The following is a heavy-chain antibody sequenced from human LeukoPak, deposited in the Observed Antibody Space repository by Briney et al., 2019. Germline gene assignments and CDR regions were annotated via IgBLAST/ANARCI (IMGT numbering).Heavy chain of an antibody. V-gene: IGHV1-2*02. CDR2: INPNSGGT. CDR1: GYTFTGYY. CDR3: AREELGYCSGGSCYWFDP. D-gene: IGHD2-15*01. Sequence: ASVKVSCKASGYTFTGYYMHWVRQAPGQGLEWMGWINPNSGGTNYAQKFQGRVTMTRDTPISTAYMELSRLRSDDTAVYYCAREELGYCSGGSCYWFDPWAREPWSPSPQ. J-gene: IGHJ5*02.